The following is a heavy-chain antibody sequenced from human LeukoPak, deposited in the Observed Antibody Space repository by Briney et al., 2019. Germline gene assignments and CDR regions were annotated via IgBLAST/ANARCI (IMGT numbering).Heavy chain of an antibody. CDR1: GCSISSYY. CDR2: IYTSGST. D-gene: IGHD5-18*01. Sequence: SETLSLTCTVSGCSISSYYWSWIRQPAGKGLEWIGRIYTSGSTNYNPPLKSRVTISGDTSKKQFSLKLSSVTAGDTAVYYCARGGYSYGEEFSFDHWGQGTLVTVSS. CDR3: ARGGYSYGEEFSFDH. J-gene: IGHJ4*02. V-gene: IGHV4-4*07.